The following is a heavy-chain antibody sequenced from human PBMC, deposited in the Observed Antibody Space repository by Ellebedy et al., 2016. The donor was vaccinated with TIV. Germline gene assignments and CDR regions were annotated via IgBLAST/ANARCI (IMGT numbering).Heavy chain of an antibody. J-gene: IGHJ3*02. CDR3: ANIWYGRSVDPFDI. Sequence: GGSLRLSXAASGFIFDDYAMHWVRQGPGKGLEWVSGISWNSGKIGYSDSVKGRFTISRDSAKNTLYLQMNSLRGEDTGVYYCANIWYGRSVDPFDIWGQGTMVTVSS. D-gene: IGHD1-14*01. CDR2: ISWNSGKI. V-gene: IGHV3-9*01. CDR1: GFIFDDYA.